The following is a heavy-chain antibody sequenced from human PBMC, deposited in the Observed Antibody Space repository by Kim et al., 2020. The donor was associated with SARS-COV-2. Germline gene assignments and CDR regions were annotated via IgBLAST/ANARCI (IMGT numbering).Heavy chain of an antibody. V-gene: IGHV7-4-1*02. D-gene: IGHD7-27*01. Sequence: GNQAYAKGFTGRFVFSLDTSVSTAYLQISSLKAEDTAVYYCARELGTPLDYWGQGTLVTVSS. J-gene: IGHJ4*02. CDR2: GNQ. CDR3: ARELGTPLDY.